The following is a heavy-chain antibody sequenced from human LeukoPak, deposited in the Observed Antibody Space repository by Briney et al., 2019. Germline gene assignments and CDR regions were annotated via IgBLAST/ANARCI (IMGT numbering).Heavy chain of an antibody. CDR1: GFTFSSYA. CDR2: ISYDGSNK. V-gene: IGHV3-30*04. J-gene: IGHJ2*01. CDR3: ARSTYDYVWGSYRYDWYFDL. D-gene: IGHD3-16*02. Sequence: GGSLRLSCAASGFTFSSYAMHWVRQAPGKGLEWAAVISYDGSNKYYADSVKGRFTISRDNSKNTLYLQMNSLRAEDTAMYYCARSTYDYVWGSYRYDWYFDLWGRGTLVTVSS.